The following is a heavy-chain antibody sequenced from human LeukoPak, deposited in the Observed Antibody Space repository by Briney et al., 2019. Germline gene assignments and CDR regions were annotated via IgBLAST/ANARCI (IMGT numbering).Heavy chain of an antibody. CDR3: AKGGHYDFWSGYRFGY. D-gene: IGHD3-3*01. V-gene: IGHV3-23*01. CDR2: ISGSGGST. J-gene: IGHJ4*02. Sequence: PGGSLRLSCAASGFTFSIYAMSWVRQAPGKGLEWVSAISGSGGSTYYADSVKGRFTISRDNSKNTLYLQMNSLRAEDTAVYYCAKGGHYDFWSGYRFGYWGQGTLVTVSS. CDR1: GFTFSIYA.